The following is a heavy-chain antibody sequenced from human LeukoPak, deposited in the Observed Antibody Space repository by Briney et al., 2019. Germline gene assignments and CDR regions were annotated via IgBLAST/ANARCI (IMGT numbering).Heavy chain of an antibody. J-gene: IGHJ5*02. V-gene: IGHV1-69*05. CDR3: ARGGVYCSSTSCYRSWFDP. Sequence: SVKVSCKASGGTFSNYAISWVRQAPGQGLEWMGGIIPIFGTASYAQKFQGRVTMTTDTSTSTAYMELRSLRSDDTAVYYCARGGVYCSSTSCYRSWFDPWGQGTLVTVSS. CDR2: IIPIFGTA. D-gene: IGHD2-2*01. CDR1: GGTFSNYA.